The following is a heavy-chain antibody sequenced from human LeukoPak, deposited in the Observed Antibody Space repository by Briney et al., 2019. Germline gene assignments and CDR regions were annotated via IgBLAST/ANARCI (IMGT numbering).Heavy chain of an antibody. Sequence: GGSLRLSCAASGFTSSSYAMHWVRQAPGKGLEWVAVISYDGSNKYYADSVKGRFTISRDNSKNTLYLQMNSLRAEDTAVYYCARGANYYGSGSYSNWFDPWGQGTLVTVSS. CDR1: GFTSSSYA. J-gene: IGHJ5*02. V-gene: IGHV3-30-3*01. D-gene: IGHD3-10*01. CDR2: ISYDGSNK. CDR3: ARGANYYGSGSYSNWFDP.